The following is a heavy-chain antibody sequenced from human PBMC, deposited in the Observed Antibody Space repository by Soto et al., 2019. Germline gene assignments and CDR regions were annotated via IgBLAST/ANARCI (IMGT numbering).Heavy chain of an antibody. CDR1: EFTFSTYA. J-gene: IGHJ4*02. CDR2: ITGSGGST. Sequence: GGSLRLSCAAAEFTFSTYAMIWVRQAPGKGLEWVSVITGSGGSTYYADSVKGRFTISRDTSKNTLFLQMNSLRAEDTAVYYCAKDRYGDYGGIDYWGQGTMVTVSS. CDR3: AKDRYGDYGGIDY. V-gene: IGHV3-23*01. D-gene: IGHD4-17*01.